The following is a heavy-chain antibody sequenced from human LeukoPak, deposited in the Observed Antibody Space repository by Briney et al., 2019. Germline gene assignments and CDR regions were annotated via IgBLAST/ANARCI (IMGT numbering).Heavy chain of an antibody. CDR1: GFTFDDYA. CDR3: AKAETGSMTTPDY. J-gene: IGHJ4*02. Sequence: GGSLRLSCAASGFTFDDYAMHWVRQAPGKGLEWVSLISGDGGSTYYADSVKGRFTISRDNSKNSLYLQMNSLRTEDTALYCCAKAETGSMTTPDYWGQGTLVTVSS. D-gene: IGHD4-17*01. CDR2: ISGDGGST. V-gene: IGHV3-43*02.